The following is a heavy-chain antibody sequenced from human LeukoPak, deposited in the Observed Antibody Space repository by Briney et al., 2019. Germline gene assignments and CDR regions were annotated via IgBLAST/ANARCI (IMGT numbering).Heavy chain of an antibody. CDR1: GFTFSSYA. D-gene: IGHD6-6*01. V-gene: IGHV3-23*01. CDR3: ARDQGVYSSSYFDY. CDR2: ISGSGGST. J-gene: IGHJ4*02. Sequence: GGSLRLSCAASGFTFSSYAMSWVRQAPGKGLEWVSAISGSGGSTYYADSVKGRFTISRDNSKNTLYLQMNSLRAEDTAVYYCARDQGVYSSSYFDYWGQGTLVTVSS.